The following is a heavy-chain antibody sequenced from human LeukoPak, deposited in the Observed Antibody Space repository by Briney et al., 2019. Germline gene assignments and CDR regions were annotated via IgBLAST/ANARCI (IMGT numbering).Heavy chain of an antibody. Sequence: GGSLRLSCAASGFTFSSYAMHWVRQAPGKGLEWVSAISGSGGSTYYADSVKGRFTISRDNSKNTLYLQMNSLRAEDTAVYYCAKDWSTQYQLQVDYWGQGTLVTVSS. CDR2: ISGSGGST. CDR3: AKDWSTQYQLQVDY. D-gene: IGHD2-2*01. J-gene: IGHJ4*02. CDR1: GFTFSSYA. V-gene: IGHV3-23*01.